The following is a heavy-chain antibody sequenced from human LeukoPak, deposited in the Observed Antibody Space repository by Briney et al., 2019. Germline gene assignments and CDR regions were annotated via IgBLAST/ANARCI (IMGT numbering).Heavy chain of an antibody. Sequence: SETLSLTCTVSGGSTTSGSYYWSWIRQPAGKELEWIGRIYITGSTNYNPSLKSRVTISLDMSKNRFSLKLSSVTAADTAVYYCARATGYSGGAFDYWGQGTLVTVSS. CDR1: GGSTTSGSYY. V-gene: IGHV4-61*02. CDR3: ARATGYSGGAFDY. D-gene: IGHD5-12*01. CDR2: IYITGST. J-gene: IGHJ4*02.